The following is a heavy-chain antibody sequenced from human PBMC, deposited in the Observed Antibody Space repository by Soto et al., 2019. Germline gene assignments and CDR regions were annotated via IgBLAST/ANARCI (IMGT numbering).Heavy chain of an antibody. D-gene: IGHD6-13*01. CDR2: ISYDGSNK. V-gene: IGHV3-30*18. CDR1: GFTFSSYG. CDR3: AKGSSSWYLNWFDP. Sequence: QVQLVESGGGVVQPGRSLRLSCAASGFTFSSYGMHWVRQAPGKGLEWVAVISYDGSNKYYADSVKGRFTISRDNSKNTLYLQMNSLRAEDTAVYYCAKGSSSWYLNWFDPWGQGTLVTVSS. J-gene: IGHJ5*02.